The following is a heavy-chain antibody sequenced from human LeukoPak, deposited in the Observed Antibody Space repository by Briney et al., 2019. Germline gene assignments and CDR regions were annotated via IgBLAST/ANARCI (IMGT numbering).Heavy chain of an antibody. J-gene: IGHJ3*02. V-gene: IGHV3-43*01. CDR2: ISWDGGST. D-gene: IGHD6-19*01. Sequence: GGSLRLSCAASGFTFDDYTMHWVRQAPGKGLEWVSLISWDGGSTYYADSVKGRFTISRDNSKNSLYLQMNSLRTEDTALYYCAKDISRGWSRGDDAFDIWGQGTMVTVSS. CDR3: AKDISRGWSRGDDAFDI. CDR1: GFTFDDYT.